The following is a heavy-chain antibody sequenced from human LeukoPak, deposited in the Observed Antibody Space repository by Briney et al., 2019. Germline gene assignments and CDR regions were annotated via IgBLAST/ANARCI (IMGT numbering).Heavy chain of an antibody. CDR1: GGTFSSYA. Sequence: ASVKVSCKASGGTFSSYAISWVRQAPGQGLEWMGIINPSGGSTSYAQKFQGRVTMTRDMSTSTVYMELSSLRSEDTAVYYCARAVLRFLEWPRFDPWGQGTLVTVSS. CDR2: INPSGGST. CDR3: ARAVLRFLEWPRFDP. J-gene: IGHJ5*02. V-gene: IGHV1-46*01. D-gene: IGHD3-3*01.